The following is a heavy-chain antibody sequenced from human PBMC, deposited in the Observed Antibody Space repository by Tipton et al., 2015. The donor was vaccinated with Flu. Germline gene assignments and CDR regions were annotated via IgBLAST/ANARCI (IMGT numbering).Heavy chain of an antibody. J-gene: IGHJ6*02. V-gene: IGHV1-46*01. CDR3: ARGYYYDSSGYYDGGYYGMDV. CDR1: GYTFTSYY. CDR2: INPSGGST. D-gene: IGHD3-22*01. Sequence: QLVQSGAEVKKSGASVKVSCKASGYTFTSYYMHWVRQAPGQGLEWMGIINPSGGSTSYAQKFQGRVTMTRDTSTSTVYMELSSLRSEDTAVYYCARGYYYDSSGYYDGGYYGMDVWGQGTTVTVSS.